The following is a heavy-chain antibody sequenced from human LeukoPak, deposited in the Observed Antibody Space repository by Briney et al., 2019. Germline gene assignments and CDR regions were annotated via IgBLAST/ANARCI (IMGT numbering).Heavy chain of an antibody. Sequence: GGSLRLSCAASGFTFSSFVMNWVRQAPGKGLQWVSSISGSAGSTNYADSVKGRLTISRDNSKNMLYLQMNSLRAEDTAVYYCAKDLNGLHAIDYWGQGTLVTVSS. D-gene: IGHD2-8*01. CDR3: AKDLNGLHAIDY. CDR2: ISGSAGST. J-gene: IGHJ4*02. CDR1: GFTFSSFV. V-gene: IGHV3-23*01.